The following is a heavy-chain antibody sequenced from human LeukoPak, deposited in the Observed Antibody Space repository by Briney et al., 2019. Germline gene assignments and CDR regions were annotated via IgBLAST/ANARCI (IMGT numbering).Heavy chain of an antibody. CDR3: ARAVAGKNYYYYMDV. J-gene: IGHJ6*03. CDR2: MYYSGST. V-gene: IGHV4-59*02. CDR1: GGSVSSYY. D-gene: IGHD6-19*01. Sequence: SETLSLTCTVSGGSVSSYYWSWIRQPPGKGLEWIGYMYYSGSTNYNPSLKSRVTISIDTSKNQFSLKLSSVTAADTAVYYCARAVAGKNYYYYMDVWGKGTTVTISS.